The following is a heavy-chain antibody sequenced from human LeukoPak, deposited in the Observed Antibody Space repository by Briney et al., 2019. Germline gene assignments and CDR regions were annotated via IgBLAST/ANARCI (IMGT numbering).Heavy chain of an antibody. CDR1: GFTFSSYG. CDR3: ARVETEVLWFGELSYPYGMDV. J-gene: IGHJ6*04. Sequence: GGSRRLSCAASGFTFSSYGMHWVRQAPGKGLEWVAVMWYDGSNKYYADSVKDRFTISRDNSKNTLYLQMSSLRAEDTAVYYCARVETEVLWFGELSYPYGMDVWGKGTTVTVSS. CDR2: MWYDGSNK. V-gene: IGHV3-33*01. D-gene: IGHD3-10*01.